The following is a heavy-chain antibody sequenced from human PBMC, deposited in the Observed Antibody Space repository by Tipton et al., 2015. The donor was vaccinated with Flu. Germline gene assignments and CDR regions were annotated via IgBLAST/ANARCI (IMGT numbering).Heavy chain of an antibody. Sequence: TLSLTCAVSGDSISSDYHWGWIRQFPGKGLEWIGTVSRSGSTVYNPSLTSRVTISVDTSKNQFSLKLSSVTAADTAVYYCARDRRSGRYPGEWFDPWGQGTLVTVSS. CDR1: GDSISSDYH. V-gene: IGHV4-38-2*02. CDR2: VSRSGST. D-gene: IGHD1-26*01. J-gene: IGHJ5*02. CDR3: ARDRRSGRYPGEWFDP.